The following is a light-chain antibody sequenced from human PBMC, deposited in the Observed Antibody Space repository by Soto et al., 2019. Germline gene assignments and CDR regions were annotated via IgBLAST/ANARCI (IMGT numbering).Light chain of an antibody. Sequence: DIPMTQSPSTLSASVGDRVTITCRASQSIDTWLAWYQQKPGKAPKLLIYRASSLESGVPSRFSGSGSGTDFTLTISSLQPDDFSTYYCQRYDTYSRTFGPGTKVDIK. CDR1: QSIDTW. CDR2: RAS. V-gene: IGKV1-5*03. CDR3: QRYDTYSRT. J-gene: IGKJ3*01.